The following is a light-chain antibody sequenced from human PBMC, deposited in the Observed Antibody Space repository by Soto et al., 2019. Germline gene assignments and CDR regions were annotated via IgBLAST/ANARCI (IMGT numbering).Light chain of an antibody. CDR1: QSVSDY. Sequence: EIVLTQSPATLSLSPGERATLSYRASQSVSDYIAWYQQKPGQAPRLLIYDTSNRATGVPARFSGSGSGTDFTLTISNLEPEDFAVYYCQQRTNWLTFGGGTKVEIK. V-gene: IGKV3-11*01. CDR2: DTS. J-gene: IGKJ4*01. CDR3: QQRTNWLT.